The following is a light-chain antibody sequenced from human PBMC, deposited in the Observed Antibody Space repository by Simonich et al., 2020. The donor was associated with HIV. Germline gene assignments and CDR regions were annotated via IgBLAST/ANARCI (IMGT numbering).Light chain of an antibody. CDR1: QSISSW. CDR3: QQYNSYTWT. Sequence: DIQMTQSPSTLSASVGDRVTITCRASQSISSWLAWYQQQPGKAPKLLIYKSSSLKSGVPSRFSGSGSGTEFTLTISSLQPDDFATYFCQQYNSYTWTFGQGTKVDIK. CDR2: KSS. V-gene: IGKV1-5*03. J-gene: IGKJ1*01.